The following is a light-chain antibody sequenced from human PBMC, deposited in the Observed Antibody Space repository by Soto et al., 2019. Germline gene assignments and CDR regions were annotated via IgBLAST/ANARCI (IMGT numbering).Light chain of an antibody. CDR3: CSYAGSRTPLI. J-gene: IGLJ1*01. CDR1: SSDVGSYNL. Sequence: ALTQAASVSGSPGQSITISCTGTSSDVGSYNLVSWYQQHPGKAPKLMIYEVSNRHSGLSNRFSGSKSGNTASLTISGLQAEDEADYYCCSYAGSRTPLIFGTGTKLTVL. CDR2: EVS. V-gene: IGLV2-23*02.